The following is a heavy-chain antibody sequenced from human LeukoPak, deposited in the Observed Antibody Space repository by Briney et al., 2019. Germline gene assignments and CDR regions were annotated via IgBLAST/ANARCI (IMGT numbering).Heavy chain of an antibody. D-gene: IGHD3-9*01. CDR3: AREWCKMGDYDILTGYCPGGMDV. CDR2: IYSGGST. CDR1: GFTASSNY. Sequence: LTGGSLRLSCAASGFTASSNYMSWVRQAPGKGLEWVSVIYSGGSTYYADSVKGRSTISRDNSKNTLYLQMNSLRAEDTAVYYCAREWCKMGDYDILTGYCPGGMDVWGQGTTVTVSS. J-gene: IGHJ6*02. V-gene: IGHV3-66*01.